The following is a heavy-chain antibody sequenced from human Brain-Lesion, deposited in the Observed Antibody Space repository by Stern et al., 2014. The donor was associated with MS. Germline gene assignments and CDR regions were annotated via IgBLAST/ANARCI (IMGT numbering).Heavy chain of an antibody. CDR2: IRNKANSYST. Sequence: EVQLVESGGGLVQPGGSLRLSCAASGFTFSDHFIDWVRQAPGKGLEWVGRIRNKANSYSTEYAASVKGRFTFSRDDSKNSLFVQMNSLRIEDPAIYYCARDNKVYGIDVLGQGTSVTVSS. V-gene: IGHV3-72*01. D-gene: IGHD2/OR15-2a*01. J-gene: IGHJ6*02. CDR3: ARDNKVYGIDV. CDR1: GFTFSDHF.